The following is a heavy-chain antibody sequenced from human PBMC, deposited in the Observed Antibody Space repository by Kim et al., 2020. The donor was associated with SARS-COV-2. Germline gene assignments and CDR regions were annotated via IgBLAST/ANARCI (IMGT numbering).Heavy chain of an antibody. CDR2: IWYDGSNK. D-gene: IGHD1-26*01. CDR1: GFTFSSYG. J-gene: IGHJ4*02. V-gene: IGHV3-33*06. Sequence: GGSLRLSCAASGFTFSSYGMHWVRQAPGKGLEWVAVIWYDGSNKYYADSVKGRFTISRDNSKNTLYLQMNSLRAEDTAVYYCAKRGRPGRSASNGLIDYWGQGTLVTVSS. CDR3: AKRGRPGRSASNGLIDY.